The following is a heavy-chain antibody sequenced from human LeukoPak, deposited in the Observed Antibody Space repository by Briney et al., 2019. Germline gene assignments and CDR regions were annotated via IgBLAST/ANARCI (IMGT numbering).Heavy chain of an antibody. CDR2: INPNSGGT. CDR3: ATGLGRFDAFDI. Sequence: ASVKVSCKASGYTFTGYYMHWVRQAPGQGLGWMGWINPNSGGTNYAQKFQGRVTMTRDTSISTAYMELSRLRSDDTAVYYCATGLGRFDAFDIWGQGTMVTVSS. D-gene: IGHD1-26*01. J-gene: IGHJ3*02. V-gene: IGHV1-2*02. CDR1: GYTFTGYY.